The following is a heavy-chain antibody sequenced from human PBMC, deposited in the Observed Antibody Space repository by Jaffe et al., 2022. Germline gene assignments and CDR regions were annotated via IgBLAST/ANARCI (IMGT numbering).Heavy chain of an antibody. V-gene: IGHV1-2*06. Sequence: QVQLVQSGAEVKKPGASVKVSCKASGYTFTGYYMHWVRQAPGQGLEWMGRINPNSGGTNYAQKFQGRVTMTRDTSISTAYMELSRLRSDDTAVYYCARESSGGYSGYDLFDPWGQGTLVTVSS. CDR1: GYTFTGYY. D-gene: IGHD5-12*01. CDR2: INPNSGGT. J-gene: IGHJ5*02. CDR3: ARESSGGYSGYDLFDP.